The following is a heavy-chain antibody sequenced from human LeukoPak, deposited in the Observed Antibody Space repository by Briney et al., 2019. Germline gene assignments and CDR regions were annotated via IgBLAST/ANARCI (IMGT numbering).Heavy chain of an antibody. CDR3: ARGTAVAATYYHDSSGYYYGDGSFDY. CDR2: IIPILGIA. CDR1: GGTFSSYT. J-gene: IGHJ4*02. Sequence: SVKVSCKASGGTFSSYTISWVRQAPGQGLEWMGRIIPILGIANYAQKFQGRVTITADKSTSTAYMELSSLRSEDTAVYYCARGTAVAATYYHDSSGYYYGDGSFDYWGQGTLVTVSS. D-gene: IGHD3-22*01. V-gene: IGHV1-69*02.